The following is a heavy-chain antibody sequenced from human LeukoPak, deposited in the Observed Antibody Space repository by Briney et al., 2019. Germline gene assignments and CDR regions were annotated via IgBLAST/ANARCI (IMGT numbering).Heavy chain of an antibody. CDR3: ARGPNYYGSGSYYLDY. J-gene: IGHJ4*02. V-gene: IGHV4-59*12. CDR1: GGSISSYY. D-gene: IGHD3-10*01. CDR2: IYYSGST. Sequence: PSETLSLTCTVSGGSISSYYWSWIRQPPGKGLEWIGYIYYSGSTNYNPSLKSRVTISVDTSKNQFSLKLSSVTAADTAVYYCARGPNYYGSGSYYLDYWGQGTLVTVSS.